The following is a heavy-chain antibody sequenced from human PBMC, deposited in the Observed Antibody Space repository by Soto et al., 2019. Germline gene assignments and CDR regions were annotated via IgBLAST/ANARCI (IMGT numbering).Heavy chain of an antibody. V-gene: IGHV1-8*01. D-gene: IGHD2-2*01. J-gene: IGHJ4*02. Sequence: QVQLVQSGAEVKKPGASVKVSCKASGYTFTSYDINWVRQATGQGLDWMGWMNHNSGNTGYAQKFQGRVTMTRNTSIGTAYMELSSLRSEDTAVYYCARGRACSSTSCLIWGIQYYFDYWGQGTLVTVSS. CDR2: MNHNSGNT. CDR3: ARGRACSSTSCLIWGIQYYFDY. CDR1: GYTFTSYD.